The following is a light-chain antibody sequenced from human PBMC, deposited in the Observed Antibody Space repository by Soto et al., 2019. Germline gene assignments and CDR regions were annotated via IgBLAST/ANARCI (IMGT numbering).Light chain of an antibody. Sequence: QSVLTQPPSVSAAPGQKVTISCSGSSSNFGNTSVSWYQQLPRTAPKLLIHDNNKRPSGIPDRFSGSKSGTSATLGITGLQTGDEADYYCGTWDSSLSVVVFGGGTKLTVL. CDR2: DNN. J-gene: IGLJ2*01. V-gene: IGLV1-51*01. CDR3: GTWDSSLSVVV. CDR1: SSNFGNTS.